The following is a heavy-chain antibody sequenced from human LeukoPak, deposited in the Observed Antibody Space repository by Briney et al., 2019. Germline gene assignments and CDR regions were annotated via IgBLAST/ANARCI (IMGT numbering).Heavy chain of an antibody. CDR3: TRPKEVATTEHDAFDI. CDR2: IRSKAYGGTT. V-gene: IGHV3-49*03. J-gene: IGHJ3*02. CDR1: GFTFGDYA. Sequence: PGGSLRLSCTASGFTFGDYAMSWFRQAPGKGLEWVGFIRSKAYGGTTEYAASVKGRFTISRDDSKSIAYLQMNSLKTEDTAVYYCTRPKEVATTEHDAFDIWGQGTMATVSS. D-gene: IGHD5-12*01.